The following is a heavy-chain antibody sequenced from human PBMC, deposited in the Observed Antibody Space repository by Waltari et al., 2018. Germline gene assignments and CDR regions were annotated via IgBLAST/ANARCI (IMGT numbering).Heavy chain of an antibody. CDR2: IYYNGNT. CDR1: GDSISNDNYH. CDR3: TTEYSSSSAY. D-gene: IGHD6-6*01. V-gene: IGHV4-39*02. Sequence: QLQLQESGPGLVKPSETLSLTGTVSGDSISNDNYHWAWVRQPPGKGLEWIGSIYYNGNTYYSPSLKSRVTISVDTSKNQFSLRLSSVTAADTAVYYCTTEYSSSSAYWGQGTLVTVSS. J-gene: IGHJ4*02.